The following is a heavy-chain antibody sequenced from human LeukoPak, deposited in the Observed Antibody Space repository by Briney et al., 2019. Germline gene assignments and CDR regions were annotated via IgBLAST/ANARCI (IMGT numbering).Heavy chain of an antibody. Sequence: GGTLRLSCAASGFTFSSYGMSWVRQAPGKGLEWVSAISGSGGSTYYADSVKGRFTISRDNSKNTLYLQMNSLRAEDTAVYYCAKGDYDSSGVDYWGQGTLVTVSS. CDR2: ISGSGGST. J-gene: IGHJ4*02. CDR3: AKGDYDSSGVDY. V-gene: IGHV3-23*01. D-gene: IGHD3-22*01. CDR1: GFTFSSYG.